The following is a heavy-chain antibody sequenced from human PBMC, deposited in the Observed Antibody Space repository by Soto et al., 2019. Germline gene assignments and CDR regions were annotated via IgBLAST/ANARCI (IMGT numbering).Heavy chain of an antibody. CDR2: INHSGST. CDR3: ARGSTTIFGVERATPNWFDP. D-gene: IGHD3-3*01. J-gene: IGHJ5*02. V-gene: IGHV4-34*01. CDR1: GGSFSGYY. Sequence: SETLSLTCAVYGGSFSGYYWSWIRQPPGKGLEWIGEINHSGSTNYNPSLKSRVTISVDTSKNQFSLKLSSVTAADTAVYYCARGSTTIFGVERATPNWFDPWGQGTLVTVSS.